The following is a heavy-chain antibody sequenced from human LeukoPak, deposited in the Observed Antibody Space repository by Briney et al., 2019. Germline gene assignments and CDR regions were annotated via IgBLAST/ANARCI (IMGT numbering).Heavy chain of an antibody. J-gene: IGHJ3*02. CDR3: ARFGLGKHIEVAGIPFDI. Sequence: SETLSLTCTVSGGSISSYYWSWIRQPAGKGLEWIGRIYTSGSTNYNPSLKSRVTMSVDTSKNQFSLKLSSVTAADTAVYYCARFGLGKHIEVAGIPFDIWGQGTMVTVSS. V-gene: IGHV4-4*07. CDR2: IYTSGST. CDR1: GGSISSYY. D-gene: IGHD6-19*01.